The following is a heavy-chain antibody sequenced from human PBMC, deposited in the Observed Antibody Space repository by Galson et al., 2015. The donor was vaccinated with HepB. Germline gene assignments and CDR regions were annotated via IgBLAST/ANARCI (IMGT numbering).Heavy chain of an antibody. CDR2: INPSSGTI. J-gene: IGHJ4*02. V-gene: IGHV1-46*04. CDR1: GYTFTSYY. CDR3: ATDDYDSSGHYSAY. Sequence: SVKVSCKASGYTFTSYYMHWVRQAPGQGLEWMGIINPSSGTIDYAGSVKGRFTISRDNAKNSLFLQMNSLRDEDTAVYYCATDDYDSSGHYSAYWGRGTLVSVSS. D-gene: IGHD3-22*01.